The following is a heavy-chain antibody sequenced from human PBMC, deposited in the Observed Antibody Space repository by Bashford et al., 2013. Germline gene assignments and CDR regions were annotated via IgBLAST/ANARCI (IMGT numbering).Heavy chain of an antibody. CDR3: ARDFGPYYDNSRGAFDI. D-gene: IGHD3-22*01. J-gene: IGHJ3*02. V-gene: IGHV1-46*01. CDR2: INPSGGST. CDR1: GYTFTSYG. Sequence: VASVKVSCKASGYTFTSYGISWVRQAPGQGLEWMGIINPSGGSTSYAQKFQGRVTMTRDTSTSTVYMELSSLTSEDTAVYFCARDFGPYYDNSRGAFDIWGQGTMVTVSS.